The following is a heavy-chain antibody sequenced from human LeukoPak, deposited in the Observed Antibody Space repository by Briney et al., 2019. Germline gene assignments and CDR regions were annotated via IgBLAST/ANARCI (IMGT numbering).Heavy chain of an antibody. D-gene: IGHD4-17*01. CDR3: ATMTTVIMGGYYYGMDV. CDR1: GFTVSSNY. J-gene: IGHJ6*02. V-gene: IGHV3-53*01. CDR2: IYSSGNT. Sequence: PGGSLRLSCAASGFTVSSNYMSWVRQAPGKGLEWVSIIYSSGNTYYADSVKGRSTISRDNSKNTLYLQMNSLRAEDTAVYYCATMTTVIMGGYYYGMDVWGQGTPVTVSS.